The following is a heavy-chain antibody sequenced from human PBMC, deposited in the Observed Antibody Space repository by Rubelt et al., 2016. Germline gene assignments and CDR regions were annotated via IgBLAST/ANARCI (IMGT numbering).Heavy chain of an antibody. D-gene: IGHD4-17*01. CDR2: IYYSGST. J-gene: IGHJ4*02. CDR1: GYSISSGYY. CDR3: ARLETTVTKRSFDY. V-gene: IGHV4-38-2*02. Sequence: QVQLQESGPRLVQPSETLSLTCTVSGYSISSGYYWGWIRQPPGKGLEWIGSIYYSGSTYYNPSLKSRVTISVDTSKKQFSPKLSAVSAADTAVYDCARLETTVTKRSFDYWGQGTLVTVSS.